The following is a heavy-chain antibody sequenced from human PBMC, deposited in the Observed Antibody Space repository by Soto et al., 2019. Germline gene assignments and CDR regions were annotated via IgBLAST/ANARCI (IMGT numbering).Heavy chain of an antibody. J-gene: IGHJ4*02. CDR2: IYYSGST. CDR1: GGFISGGGYY. CDR3: ARARIVGAIPFDY. Sequence: QVQLQESGPVLVKPSQTLSLTCTVSGGFISGGGYYCCWIRQPPGRGLEWIGYIYYSGSTYYNPSLKSRVTISVDTSKNQFSLKLSSVTAADTAVYYCARARIVGAIPFDYWGQGTLVTVSS. D-gene: IGHD1-26*01. V-gene: IGHV4-31*03.